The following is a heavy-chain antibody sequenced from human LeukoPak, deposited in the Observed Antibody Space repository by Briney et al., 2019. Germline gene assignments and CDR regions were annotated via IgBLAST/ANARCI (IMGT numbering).Heavy chain of an antibody. CDR3: ASSRVRVLDGMDV. Sequence: GGSLRLSCAASGFTFSSYSMIWVRPAPGKGLEWVSSISSSSSYIYYADSVKGRFTISRDNAKNSLYLQMNSLRAEDTAVYYCASSRVRVLDGMDVWGQGTTVTVSS. CDR2: ISSSSSYI. D-gene: IGHD3-10*01. J-gene: IGHJ6*02. CDR1: GFTFSSYS. V-gene: IGHV3-21*01.